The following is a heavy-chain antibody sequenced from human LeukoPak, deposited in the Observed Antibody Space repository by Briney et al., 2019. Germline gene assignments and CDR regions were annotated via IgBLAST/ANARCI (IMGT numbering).Heavy chain of an antibody. Sequence: ASVKVSCKASGYTFTSYAMHWVRQAPGQRLEWMGWINAGNGNTKYLQKFQGRVTITRDTSASTAYMELSSLRSEDTAVYYCARVGTRYYDIQPLFDYWGQGTLVTVSS. J-gene: IGHJ4*02. CDR1: GYTFTSYA. V-gene: IGHV1-3*01. CDR3: ARVGTRYYDIQPLFDY. CDR2: INAGNGNT. D-gene: IGHD3-9*01.